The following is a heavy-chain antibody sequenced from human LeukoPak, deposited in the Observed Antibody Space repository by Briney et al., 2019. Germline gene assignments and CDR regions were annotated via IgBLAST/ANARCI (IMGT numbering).Heavy chain of an antibody. Sequence: GGSLRLSCAVPGFTFNNYAMSWVRQAPAKGLEWVSAIDGSGSSTYYADSVQGRFIISRDNSKNTLYLQMNSLKAEDTAAYYCAKYFYDSGSYSFDYWGQGALVTVSS. V-gene: IGHV3-23*01. CDR2: IDGSGSST. J-gene: IGHJ4*02. CDR1: GFTFNNYA. D-gene: IGHD3-10*01. CDR3: AKYFYDSGSYSFDY.